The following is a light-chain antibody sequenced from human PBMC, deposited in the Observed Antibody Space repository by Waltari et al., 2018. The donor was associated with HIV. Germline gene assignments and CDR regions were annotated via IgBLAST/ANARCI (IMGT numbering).Light chain of an antibody. CDR3: ASYAGSNNYVV. CDR1: SSDVGGYNY. CDR2: EVT. Sequence: QSALTQPPSASGSPGQSVTIPCTGTSSDVGGYNYVSWYQQYPGKAPKLIIFEVTKRPSGVPDRFSGSKSGNTASLTVSGVQPEDEADYHCASYAGSNNYVVFGGGTKLTVL. J-gene: IGLJ2*01. V-gene: IGLV2-8*01.